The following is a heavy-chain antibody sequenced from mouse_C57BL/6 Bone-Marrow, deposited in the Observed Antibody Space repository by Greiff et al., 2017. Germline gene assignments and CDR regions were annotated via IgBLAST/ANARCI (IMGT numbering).Heavy chain of an antibody. CDR1: GYAFSSYW. CDR3: AIDYYGSCDG. V-gene: IGHV1-80*01. D-gene: IGHD1-1*01. Sequence: VQLQQSGAELVKPGASVKLSCKASGYAFSSYWMNWVKQRPGKGLEWIGQIYPGDGDTNYNGKFKGKATLTADKSSSTAYMQLSSLTSEDYAVYCCAIDYYGSCDGWGQGTTLTVSS. J-gene: IGHJ2*01. CDR2: IYPGDGDT.